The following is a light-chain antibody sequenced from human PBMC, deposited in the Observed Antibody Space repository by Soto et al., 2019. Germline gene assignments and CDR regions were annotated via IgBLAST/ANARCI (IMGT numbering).Light chain of an antibody. Sequence: EIVLTQSPGTLSLSPGERATLSCRASQSVGSSYLAWYQQKRGQAPRLLIYGASRRATGIPDRFSGSGSGKDFTLTINRLEPEDFAVYYWQQYGSPLHTFGQGTKLEMK. V-gene: IGKV3-20*01. CDR2: GAS. CDR1: QSVGSSY. J-gene: IGKJ2*01. CDR3: QQYGSPLHT.